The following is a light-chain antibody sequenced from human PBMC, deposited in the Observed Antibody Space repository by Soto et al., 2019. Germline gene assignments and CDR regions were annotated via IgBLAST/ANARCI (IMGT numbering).Light chain of an antibody. Sequence: IQLTQSPSFLSASVGDRVTITCRASQGISSYSAWYQQKPGKAPKLLIYAASTLQSGVPSRFSGSESETEFILTISSLQPEDFATNYCQQLYSYPLTFGGGTKVDIK. J-gene: IGKJ4*02. CDR3: QQLYSYPLT. CDR1: QGISSY. V-gene: IGKV1-9*01. CDR2: AAS.